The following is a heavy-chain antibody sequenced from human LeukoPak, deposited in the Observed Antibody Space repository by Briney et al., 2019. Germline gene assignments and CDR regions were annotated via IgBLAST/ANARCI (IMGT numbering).Heavy chain of an antibody. J-gene: IGHJ4*02. CDR1: GFTFSSYS. D-gene: IGHD2-2*01. Sequence: GGSLRLSCAASGFTFSSYSMNWVRQAPGKGLEWVSYISSSSSTIYYADSVKGRFTISRDNSKNTLYPQMNSLRAEDTAVYYCAKKDQLVYFDYWGQGTLVTVSS. CDR3: AKKDQLVYFDY. CDR2: ISSSSSTI. V-gene: IGHV3-48*01.